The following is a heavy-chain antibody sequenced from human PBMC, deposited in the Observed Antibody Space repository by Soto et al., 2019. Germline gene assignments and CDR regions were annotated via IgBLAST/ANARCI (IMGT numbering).Heavy chain of an antibody. V-gene: IGHV3-23*01. Sequence: EVQLLESGGGLVQPGGSLRLSCAASGFTFSSYAMSWVRQAPGKGLAWVSAISGSGCSTYYADSVKGRFTISRDNYKNALYLQKNSLRAEDTAVYYCASGDNYDYWGQGTLVTVSS. CDR2: ISGSGCST. CDR1: GFTFSSYA. J-gene: IGHJ4*02. D-gene: IGHD3-9*01. CDR3: ASGDNYDY.